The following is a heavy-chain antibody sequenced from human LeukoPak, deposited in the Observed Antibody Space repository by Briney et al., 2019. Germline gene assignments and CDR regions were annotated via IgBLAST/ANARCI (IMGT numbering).Heavy chain of an antibody. D-gene: IGHD3-16*02. CDR2: INPSGGST. V-gene: IGHV1-46*01. J-gene: IGHJ4*02. CDR3: ASTLLLTYYDYVWGSYRYTPLGY. Sequence: GASVKVSCKASGYTFTGYYMHWVRQAPGQGLEWMGIINPSGGSTSYAQKFQGRVTMTRDTSTSTVYMELSSLRSEDTAVYYCASTLLLTYYDYVWGSYRYTPLGYWGQGTLVTVSS. CDR1: GYTFTGYY.